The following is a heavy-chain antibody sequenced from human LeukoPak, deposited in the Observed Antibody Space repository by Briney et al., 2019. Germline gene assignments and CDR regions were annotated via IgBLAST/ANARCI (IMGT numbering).Heavy chain of an antibody. V-gene: IGHV3-13*01. CDR2: IGTAGDT. J-gene: IGHJ4*02. CDR3: ARQSTPHGNFDY. Sequence: GGSLRLSCAASGFTLSSYAMHWVRQPAGKGLEWVSAIGTAGDTFYPGSVKGRFTIYRENAKKSLFLQMNSLRVEDTAVYYCARQSTPHGNFDYWGQGTLVTVSS. CDR1: GFTLSSYA. D-gene: IGHD1-26*01.